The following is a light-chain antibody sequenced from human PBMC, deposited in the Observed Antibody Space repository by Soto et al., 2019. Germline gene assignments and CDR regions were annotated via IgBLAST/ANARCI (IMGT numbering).Light chain of an antibody. CDR2: GTS. V-gene: IGKV3-20*01. J-gene: IGKJ1*01. CDR3: QHFGNSLWT. Sequence: EIVLTQSPGTLSLSPGERATLSCRASQSVASRNLAWYQQRSGQAPRLLIYGTSSRAIHTPDRFSGSGSGTDLTLTIRDLEPEDFAVYFCQHFGNSLWTFGQGTKV. CDR1: QSVASRN.